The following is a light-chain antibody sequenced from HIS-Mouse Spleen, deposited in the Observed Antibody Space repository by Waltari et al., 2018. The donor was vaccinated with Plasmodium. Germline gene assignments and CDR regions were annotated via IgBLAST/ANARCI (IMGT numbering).Light chain of an antibody. CDR2: DAS. Sequence: EIVLPQSPATLSLSPGDRATFSCSASQIVSSYLAWYQQKPGQAPSLLIYDASNRATGIPARFSGSGSGTYFTLTISSLEPEDFAVYYCQQRSNWPITFGQGTRLEIK. CDR1: QIVSSY. J-gene: IGKJ5*01. V-gene: IGKV3-11*01. CDR3: QQRSNWPIT.